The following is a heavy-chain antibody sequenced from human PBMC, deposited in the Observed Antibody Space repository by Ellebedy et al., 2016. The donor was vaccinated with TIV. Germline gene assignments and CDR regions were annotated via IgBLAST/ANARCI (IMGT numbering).Heavy chain of an antibody. CDR1: GFTFSSYW. CDR3: SVTTKNWFDP. J-gene: IGHJ5*02. D-gene: IGHD4-17*01. Sequence: GESLKISXAASGFTFSSYWMSWVRQAPGKGLEWVANIKQDGSEKYYVDSVKGRFTISRDNAKNSLYLQMNSLRAEDTAVYYCSVTTKNWFDPWGQGTLVTVSS. V-gene: IGHV3-7*03. CDR2: IKQDGSEK.